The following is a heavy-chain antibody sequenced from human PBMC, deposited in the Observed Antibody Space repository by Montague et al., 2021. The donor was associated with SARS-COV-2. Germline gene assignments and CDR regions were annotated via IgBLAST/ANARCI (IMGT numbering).Heavy chain of an antibody. CDR1: GGSITNNIDY. V-gene: IGHV4-39*02. Sequence: SETLSLTCTVSGGSITNNIDYWAWIRQPPGKGLEWIGSIYYTGSTYYNPSLKSRVTISVVTSKNHFTLKLSSVTAAETAVYYCARLERYFVSSGSPSAFDFWGQGTKVSVSS. J-gene: IGHJ3*01. CDR3: ARLERYFVSSGSPSAFDF. D-gene: IGHD3-22*01. CDR2: IYYTGST.